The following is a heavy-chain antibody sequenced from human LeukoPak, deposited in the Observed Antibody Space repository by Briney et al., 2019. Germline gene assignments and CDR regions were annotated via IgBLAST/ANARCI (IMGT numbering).Heavy chain of an antibody. CDR3: AREHRGDAFDI. Sequence: GGSLRLSCAASGFTVSSNYMSWVRQAPGKGLEWVSVIYSGGSTYYADSVKGRFTISRDNSKNTLYLQMNSLRAEDTAVYYCAREHRGDAFDIWGQGTMVTVSS. D-gene: IGHD1-14*01. J-gene: IGHJ3*02. V-gene: IGHV3-66*01. CDR1: GFTVSSNY. CDR2: IYSGGST.